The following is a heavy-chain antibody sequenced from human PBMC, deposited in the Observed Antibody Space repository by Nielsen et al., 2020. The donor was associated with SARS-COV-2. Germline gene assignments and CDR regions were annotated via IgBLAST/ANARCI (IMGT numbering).Heavy chain of an antibody. J-gene: IGHJ4*02. CDR1: EFTFTNFG. CDR2: INSDDSKT. Sequence: GESLKISCAASEFTFTNFGMSWVRQVPGKGLTWVAQINSDDSKTTYADSVKGRFTISRDSAENTLYLQMNSLRAVDTAVYYCVRIRDDGYYYDTGPFDYWGQGTLVTVSS. V-gene: IGHV3-74*01. D-gene: IGHD3-22*01. CDR3: VRIRDDGYYYDTGPFDY.